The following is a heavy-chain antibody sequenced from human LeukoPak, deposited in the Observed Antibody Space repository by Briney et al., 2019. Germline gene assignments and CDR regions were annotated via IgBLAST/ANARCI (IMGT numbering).Heavy chain of an antibody. D-gene: IGHD3-9*01. CDR1: GYTFTSYA. V-gene: IGHV7-4-1*02. Sequence: ASVKVSCKASGYTFTSYAMNWVRQAPGQGLEWMGWINTNTGNPTYAQGFTGRSVFSLDTSVSTAYLQISSLKAEDTAVYYCARGLGVLRYFDWLLYWDYWGQGTLVTVSS. CDR2: INTNTGNP. J-gene: IGHJ4*02. CDR3: ARGLGVLRYFDWLLYWDY.